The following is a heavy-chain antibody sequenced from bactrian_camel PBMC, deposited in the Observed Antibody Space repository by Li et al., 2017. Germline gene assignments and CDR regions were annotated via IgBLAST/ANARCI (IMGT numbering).Heavy chain of an antibody. CDR2: ISDDSGAT. V-gene: IGHV3S1*01. D-gene: IGHD2*01. CDR1: GFGFSAWG. Sequence: QVQLVESGGGTVQPGGSLKLSCVASGFGFSAWGMYWVRQAAGKGVEWVASISDDSGATQYKDFLEDRFTISRDNSKSTLYLQMNSLKSEDTATYYCAKELGSTLAGSGRAPGTQVTVS. CDR3: AKELGSTLAGSG. J-gene: IGHJ4*01.